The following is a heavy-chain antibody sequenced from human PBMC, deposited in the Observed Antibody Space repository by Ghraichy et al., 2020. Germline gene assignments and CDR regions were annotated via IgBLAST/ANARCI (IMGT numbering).Heavy chain of an antibody. CDR2: INHSGST. V-gene: IGHV4-34*01. Sequence: GSLRLSCAVYGGSFSGYYWSWIRQPPGKGLEWIGEINHSGSTNYNPSLKSRVTISVDTSKNQFSPKLSSVTAADTAVYYCAREGYYWGQGTLVTVSS. CDR1: GGSFSGYY. CDR3: AREGYY. J-gene: IGHJ4*02.